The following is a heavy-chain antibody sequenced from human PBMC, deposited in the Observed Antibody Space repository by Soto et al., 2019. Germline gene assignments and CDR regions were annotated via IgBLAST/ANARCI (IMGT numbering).Heavy chain of an antibody. V-gene: IGHV4-59*08. CDR2: IYYSGST. J-gene: IGHJ5*02. CDR1: GCSISSYY. Sequence: SETLSLTCPFSGCSISSYYWSWIRQPPGKGLEWIGYIYYSGSTNYNPSLRSRVTISVDTSKNQFSLKLSSVTAADTAVYYCARQEVVAVSWGFWFDPWGQGTLVTVSS. CDR3: ARQEVVAVSWGFWFDP. D-gene: IGHD2-15*01.